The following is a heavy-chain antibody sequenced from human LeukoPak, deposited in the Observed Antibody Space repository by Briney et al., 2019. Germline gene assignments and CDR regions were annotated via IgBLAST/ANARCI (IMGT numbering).Heavy chain of an antibody. Sequence: GASVKVSCKASGGTFSSYDISWVRQAPGQGLEWMGGIIPIFGTANYAQKFQGRVTITADEYTSTAYMELSSLRSEDTAVYYCARVLDSSSWYSDYWGQGTLVTVSS. CDR2: IIPIFGTA. V-gene: IGHV1-69*13. CDR1: GGTFSSYD. D-gene: IGHD6-13*01. CDR3: ARVLDSSSWYSDY. J-gene: IGHJ4*02.